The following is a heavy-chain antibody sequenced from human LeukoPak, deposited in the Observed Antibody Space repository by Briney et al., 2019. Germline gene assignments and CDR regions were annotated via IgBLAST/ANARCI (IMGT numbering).Heavy chain of an antibody. J-gene: IGHJ3*02. CDR2: IYSGGST. D-gene: IGHD3-22*01. CDR1: GFTVSSNY. Sequence: GGSLRLSCAASGFTVSSNYMSWVRQAPGKGLEWVSVIYSGGSTYYADSVKGRFTISRDNSKNTLYLQMNSLRAEDTAVYYCAKDRAPTYYYDSSGFPQDIWGQGTMVTVSS. CDR3: AKDRAPTYYYDSSGFPQDI. V-gene: IGHV3-53*01.